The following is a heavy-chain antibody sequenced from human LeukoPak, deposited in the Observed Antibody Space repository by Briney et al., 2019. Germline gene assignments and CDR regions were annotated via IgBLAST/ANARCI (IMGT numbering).Heavy chain of an antibody. J-gene: IGHJ4*02. CDR2: INWNGGST. CDR1: GFTFDDYG. CDR3: ARDIGIAAAGKDFDY. V-gene: IGHV3-20*04. Sequence: GGSLRLSCAASGFTFDDYGMSWVRQAPGKGLEWVSGINWNGGSTGYADSVKGRFTISRDNAKNSLYLQMNSLRAEDTALYYCARDIGIAAAGKDFDYWGQGTLVTVSS. D-gene: IGHD6-13*01.